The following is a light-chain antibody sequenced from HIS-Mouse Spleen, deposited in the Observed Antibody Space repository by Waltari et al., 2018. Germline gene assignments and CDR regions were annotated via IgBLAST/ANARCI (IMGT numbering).Light chain of an antibody. CDR1: NLGDKY. V-gene: IGLV3-1*01. J-gene: IGLJ2*01. CDR2: QDS. Sequence: SYELTQPPSVSVSPGQTASITCSGDNLGDKYACWYQQKPGQSPVLVIYQDSKRPSGVPERFSGSNSGNTATRTISGTQAMDEADYYCQAWDSSTAVFGGGTKLTVL. CDR3: QAWDSSTAV.